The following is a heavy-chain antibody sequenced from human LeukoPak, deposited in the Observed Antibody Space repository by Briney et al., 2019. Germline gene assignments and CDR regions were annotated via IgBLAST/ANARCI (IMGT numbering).Heavy chain of an antibody. Sequence: PGGSLRLSCAASGFTFSSYSMNWVRQAPGKGLEWVSSISSRSSYIYYADSVKGRFTISRDNAKNSLYLQMNSLRAEDTAVYYCARDRALAHWGQGTLVTVSS. CDR1: GFTFSSYS. J-gene: IGHJ4*02. CDR3: ARDRALAH. CDR2: ISSRSSYI. V-gene: IGHV3-21*01.